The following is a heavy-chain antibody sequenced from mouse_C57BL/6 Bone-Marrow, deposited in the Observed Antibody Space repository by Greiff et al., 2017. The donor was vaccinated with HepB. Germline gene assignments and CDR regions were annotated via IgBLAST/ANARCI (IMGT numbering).Heavy chain of an antibody. CDR3: ARLLITTVVATSYWYFDV. CDR2: ISNGGGST. J-gene: IGHJ1*03. D-gene: IGHD1-1*01. Sequence: EVKLQESGGGLVQPGGSLKLSCAASGFTFSDYYMYWVRQTPEKRLEWVAYISNGGGSTYYPDTVKGRFTISRDNAKNTLYLQMSRLKSEDTAMYYCARLLITTVVATSYWYFDVWGTGTTVTVSS. CDR1: GFTFSDYY. V-gene: IGHV5-12*01.